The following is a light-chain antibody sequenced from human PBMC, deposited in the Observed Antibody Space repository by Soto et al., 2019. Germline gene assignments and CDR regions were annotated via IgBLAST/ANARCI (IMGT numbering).Light chain of an antibody. Sequence: ENVLTQSPGTLSLSPGERATLSCRASQSVSSSYLAWYQQKPGQAPRLLIYDASIRATGIPDRFSGSGSGTDFTLTISRLEPEDFAVYYCQQYGRSPGVAFGGGTKVEIK. J-gene: IGKJ4*01. CDR2: DAS. CDR3: QQYGRSPGVA. CDR1: QSVSSSY. V-gene: IGKV3-20*01.